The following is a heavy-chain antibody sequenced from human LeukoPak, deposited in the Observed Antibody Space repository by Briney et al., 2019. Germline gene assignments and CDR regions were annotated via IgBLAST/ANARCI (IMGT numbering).Heavy chain of an antibody. CDR1: GFTFSSYA. CDR3: AKGQNPYYYASSGYLAFDY. Sequence: PGESLRLSCAASGFTFSSYAMTWVRQAPGKGLEWVSGISGSGGSTYYTDSVKGRFTISRDNSKNTLYLQMNSLRAEDTAVYYCAKGQNPYYYASSGYLAFDYWGQGTLVTVSS. V-gene: IGHV3-23*01. D-gene: IGHD3-22*01. CDR2: ISGSGGST. J-gene: IGHJ4*02.